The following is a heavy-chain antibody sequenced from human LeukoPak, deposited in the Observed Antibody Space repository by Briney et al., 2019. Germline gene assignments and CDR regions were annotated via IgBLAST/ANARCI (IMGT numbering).Heavy chain of an antibody. D-gene: IGHD2-2*01. V-gene: IGHV4-59*08. CDR3: AKQASCSSATCNPFDY. J-gene: IGHJ4*02. CDR1: GGSISGYY. Sequence: SETLSLTCTVSGGSISGYYWSWSRQPPGKGLEWIGFIYYSGSTNYNPSLKSRVTISVDTSKNQFSLKLRSVAAADTAVYYCAKQASCSSATCNPFDYWGQGTLVTVSS. CDR2: IYYSGST.